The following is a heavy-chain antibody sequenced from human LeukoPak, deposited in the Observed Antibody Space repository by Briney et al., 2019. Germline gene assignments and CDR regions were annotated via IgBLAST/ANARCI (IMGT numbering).Heavy chain of an antibody. CDR1: GGSISSSSYY. D-gene: IGHD6-6*01. Sequence: PSETLSLTCTVSGGSISSSSYYWGWIRQPPGKGLEWIGSIYYSGSTYYNPSLRSRVTISVDTSKNQFSLKLSSVTAADTAVYYCARFTARPYWGQGTLVTVSS. CDR2: IYYSGST. J-gene: IGHJ4*02. V-gene: IGHV4-39*01. CDR3: ARFTARPY.